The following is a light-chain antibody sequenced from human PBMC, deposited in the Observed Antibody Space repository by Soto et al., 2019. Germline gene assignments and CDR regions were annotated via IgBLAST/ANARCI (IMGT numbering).Light chain of an antibody. Sequence: EVVLTQSPATLSLSPGERATLSCRASQSVSSYLAWYHQKPGQAPRLLIYDASNRATGIPARFSGSGSGTDFTLTISSLEPEDSAVYYCQQRPSWTFGQGNKVEIK. CDR3: QQRPSWT. J-gene: IGKJ1*01. CDR1: QSVSSY. V-gene: IGKV3-11*01. CDR2: DAS.